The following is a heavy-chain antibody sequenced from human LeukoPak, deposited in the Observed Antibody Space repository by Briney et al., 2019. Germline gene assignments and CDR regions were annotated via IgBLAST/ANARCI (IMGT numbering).Heavy chain of an antibody. CDR1: GFTFSSYW. V-gene: IGHV3-74*01. Sequence: PGGSLRLSCAASGFTFSSYWMHWVRQAPGKGLVWVSRINSDGSSTSYADFVKGRFTISRDNAKNTLYLQMNSLRAEDTAVYYCAREGKDGYNYGYWGQGTLVTVSS. D-gene: IGHD5-24*01. CDR2: INSDGSST. CDR3: AREGKDGYNYGY. J-gene: IGHJ4*02.